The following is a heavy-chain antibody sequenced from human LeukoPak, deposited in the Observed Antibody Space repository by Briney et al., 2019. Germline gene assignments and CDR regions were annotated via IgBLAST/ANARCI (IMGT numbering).Heavy chain of an antibody. D-gene: IGHD6-19*01. J-gene: IGHJ4*02. CDR2: IYYSGIT. Sequence: SETLSLTCTVSGGSISSYYWSWIRQPPGKGLEWIGYIYYSGITNYNPSLKSRVTISVDTSKNQFSLKLSSVTAADTAVYYCARDKFGGWYYFDYWGQGTLVTVSS. CDR3: ARDKFGGWYYFDY. CDR1: GGSISSYY. V-gene: IGHV4-59*12.